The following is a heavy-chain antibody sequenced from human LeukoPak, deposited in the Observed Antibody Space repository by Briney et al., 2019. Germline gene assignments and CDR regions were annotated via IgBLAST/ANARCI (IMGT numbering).Heavy chain of an antibody. CDR1: GFTFSSYE. D-gene: IGHD1-26*01. CDR2: IYSPGST. V-gene: IGHV3-53*01. CDR3: AKEYTGTFSPFPSYFDN. J-gene: IGHJ4*02. Sequence: GGSLRLSCAASGFTFSSYEMNWVRQAPGKGLEWVSIIYSPGSTDYADSVKGRFTISRDNSKNTLYLQMNSLRAEDTAIYYCAKEYTGTFSPFPSYFDNWGQGTLVTVSS.